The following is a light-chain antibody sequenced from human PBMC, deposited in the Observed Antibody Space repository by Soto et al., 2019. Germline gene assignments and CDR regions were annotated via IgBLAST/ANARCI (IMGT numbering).Light chain of an antibody. V-gene: IGLV2-23*01. J-gene: IGLJ1*01. Sequence: QSVLTQPASVSGSPGQSITISCTGTSSDVGNFNLVSWYQQHPGKAPKLIIYEANQRPSGVSSRFSGSKSGNTASLTISGLRSEDEADYHCCSYAGGSAYVFGTGTKLTV. CDR1: SSDVGNFNL. CDR2: EAN. CDR3: CSYAGGSAYV.